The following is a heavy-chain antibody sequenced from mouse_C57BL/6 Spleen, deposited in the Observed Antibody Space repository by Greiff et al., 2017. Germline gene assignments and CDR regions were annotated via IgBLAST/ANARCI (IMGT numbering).Heavy chain of an antibody. CDR3: ANGDYYGSSYWYFDV. Sequence: EVKLMESGGGLVKPGGSLKLSCAASGFAFSDYGMHWVRQAPEKGLEWLAYISSGSSTIYYADTVQGRFTISRDNAKNTLFLQMTSLRSEDTAMYYCANGDYYGSSYWYFDVWGTGTTVTVSS. D-gene: IGHD1-1*01. CDR2: ISSGSSTI. J-gene: IGHJ1*03. V-gene: IGHV5-17*01. CDR1: GFAFSDYG.